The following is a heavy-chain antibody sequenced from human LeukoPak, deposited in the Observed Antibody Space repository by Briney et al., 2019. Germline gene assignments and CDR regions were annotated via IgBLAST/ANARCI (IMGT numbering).Heavy chain of an antibody. CDR3: ARDHYGDSDY. Sequence: GGSLRLSCAASGFTFSSYSMNWVRQAPGKGLEWVSSISSSSSYIYHADSVKGRFTISRDNAKSSLYLQMNSLRAEDTAVYYCARDHYGDSDYWGQGTLVTVSS. D-gene: IGHD4-17*01. CDR2: ISSSSSYI. J-gene: IGHJ4*02. CDR1: GFTFSSYS. V-gene: IGHV3-21*01.